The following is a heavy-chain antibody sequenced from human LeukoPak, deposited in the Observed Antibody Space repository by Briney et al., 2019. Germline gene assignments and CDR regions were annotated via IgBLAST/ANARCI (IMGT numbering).Heavy chain of an antibody. CDR3: AKWDEIFYYMDV. Sequence: PGGSLRLSCAASRFTFIRDAICCVCQAPRKGLEWVSSISGSGGGTFYASSVRGRFTISRDNSKDTVFLQMNGLRAEDTAMYYCAKWDEIFYYMDVWGQGTTVTVSS. V-gene: IGHV3-23*01. D-gene: IGHD1-26*01. J-gene: IGHJ6*03. CDR2: ISGSGGGT. CDR1: RFTFIRDA.